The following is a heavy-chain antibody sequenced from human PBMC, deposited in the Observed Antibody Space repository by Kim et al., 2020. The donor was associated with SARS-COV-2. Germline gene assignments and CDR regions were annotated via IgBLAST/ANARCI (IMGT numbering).Heavy chain of an antibody. D-gene: IGHD5-12*01. Sequence: GESLKISCKGSGYSFTSYWIGLVRQMPGKGLEWMGIIYPGDSDTRYSPSFQGQVTISADKSISTAYLQWSSLKASDTAMYYCARRGRDGYIAYGFDYWGQGTLVTVSS. J-gene: IGHJ4*02. CDR1: GYSFTSYW. V-gene: IGHV5-51*01. CDR3: ARRGRDGYIAYGFDY. CDR2: IYPGDSDT.